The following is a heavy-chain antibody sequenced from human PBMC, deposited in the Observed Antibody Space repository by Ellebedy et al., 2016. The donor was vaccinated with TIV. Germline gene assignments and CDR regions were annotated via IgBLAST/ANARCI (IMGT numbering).Heavy chain of an antibody. D-gene: IGHD1-26*01. J-gene: IGHJ5*02. V-gene: IGHV4-39*07. Sequence: SETLSLXXTVSGGSISSSSYYWGWIRQPPGKGLEWIGEINHSGSTNYNPSLKSRVTISVDTSKNQFSLKLSSVTAADTAVYYCARGQRRGAKLTNYNWFDPWGQGTLVTVSS. CDR2: INHSGST. CDR1: GGSISSSSYY. CDR3: ARGQRRGAKLTNYNWFDP.